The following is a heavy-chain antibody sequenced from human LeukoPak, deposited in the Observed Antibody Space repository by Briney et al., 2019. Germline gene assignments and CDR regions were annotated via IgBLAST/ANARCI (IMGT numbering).Heavy chain of an antibody. CDR3: ARHRAYSSSSPFDY. CDR1: GGSLSGYY. Sequence: SETLSLTCAVYGGSLSGYYWSWIRQPPAKGLEWIGENNHDGSTNYNPSLKSRVTISVDTSKNQFSLKLSSVTAADTAVYYCARHRAYSSSSPFDYWGQGTLVTVSS. V-gene: IGHV4-34*01. J-gene: IGHJ4*02. CDR2: NNHDGST. D-gene: IGHD6-6*01.